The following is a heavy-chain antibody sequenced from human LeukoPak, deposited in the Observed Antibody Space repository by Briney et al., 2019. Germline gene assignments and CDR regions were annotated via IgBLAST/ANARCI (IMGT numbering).Heavy chain of an antibody. CDR2: SYHSGST. CDR3: ARQVRQLRAFDY. D-gene: IGHD2-2*01. Sequence: SETLTLTCAVSGYSISSGYYRGWIRQPPRKGLEGIGRSYHSGSTYYNDSLKSRFTISIDTSKNQFSLKLGSVTAADTAVYYCARQVRQLRAFDYWRQGTLVTVSS. J-gene: IGHJ4*02. V-gene: IGHV4-38-2*01. CDR1: GYSISSGYY.